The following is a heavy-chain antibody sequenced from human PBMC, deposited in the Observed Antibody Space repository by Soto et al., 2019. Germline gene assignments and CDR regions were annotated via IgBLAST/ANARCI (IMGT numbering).Heavy chain of an antibody. CDR1: GYAFTTYG. J-gene: IGHJ4*02. D-gene: IGHD1-1*01. CDR3: ARGRYGDY. CDR2: IIAHKGNT. Sequence: QVHLVQSGAEVKKPGASVKVSCKGSGYAFTTYGITWVRQAPGQGLEWMGWIIAHKGNTNYAQKLQGRVTVTRDTSTSTAYMELRSLRSDATAVYYCARGRYGDYWGQGALVTVYS. V-gene: IGHV1-18*01.